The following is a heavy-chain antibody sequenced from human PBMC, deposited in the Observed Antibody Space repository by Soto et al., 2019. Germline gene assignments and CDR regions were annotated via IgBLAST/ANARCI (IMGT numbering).Heavy chain of an antibody. V-gene: IGHV3-11*05. CDR2: ISSSSSYT. CDR3: ARDKKEYCSGGSCYGSYYYYGMDV. D-gene: IGHD2-15*01. CDR1: GFTFSDYY. J-gene: IGHJ6*02. Sequence: PGGSLRLSCAASGFTFSDYYMSWIRQAPGKGLEWVSYISSSSSYTNYADSVKGRFTISRDNAKNSLYLQMNSLRAEDTAVYYCARDKKEYCSGGSCYGSYYYYGMDVWGQGTTVTVSS.